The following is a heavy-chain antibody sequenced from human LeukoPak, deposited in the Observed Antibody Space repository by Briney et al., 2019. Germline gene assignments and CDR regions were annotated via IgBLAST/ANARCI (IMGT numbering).Heavy chain of an antibody. CDR2: ISDSGGS. D-gene: IGHD5-24*01. CDR1: GVSVSSGISY. J-gene: IGHJ4*02. V-gene: IGHV4-61*01. CDR3: ARGRWLQLPDY. Sequence: SESLSLTCSVSGVSVSSGISYWSWIRQPPWEGLEWIAYISDSGGSDYNPSPRGRVTISLDPSKNQFPLKLSSVTAADTAVYYCARGRWLQLPDYWGQGTLVTVSP.